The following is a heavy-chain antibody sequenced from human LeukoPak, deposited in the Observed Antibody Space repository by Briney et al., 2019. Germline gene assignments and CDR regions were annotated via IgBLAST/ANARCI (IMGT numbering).Heavy chain of an antibody. D-gene: IGHD6-19*01. V-gene: IGHV4-34*01. Sequence: PSETLSLTCAVYGGSFSGYYWSWTRQPPGKGLEWIGEINHSGSTNYNPSLKSRVTISVDTSKNQFSLKLSSVTAADTAVYYCARGQDSSGWAYYYYYGMDVWGQGTTVTVSS. CDR2: INHSGST. CDR3: ARGQDSSGWAYYYYYGMDV. CDR1: GGSFSGYY. J-gene: IGHJ6*02.